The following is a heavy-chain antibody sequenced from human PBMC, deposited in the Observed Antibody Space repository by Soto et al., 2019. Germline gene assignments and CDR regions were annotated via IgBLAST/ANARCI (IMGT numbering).Heavy chain of an antibody. D-gene: IGHD5-18*01. CDR3: ARRGDSYAVFDY. CDR2: TYYRGSS. CDR1: GGSISSRSYY. V-gene: IGHV4-39*01. J-gene: IGHJ4*02. Sequence: SETLSLTCTVSGGSISSRSYYWSWIRQPPGKGLEWIGTTYYRGSSHYNPSLRSRVTVSLDTSKNQFSLKLSSVTAADTAVYYCARRGDSYAVFDYWGQGTLVTVSS.